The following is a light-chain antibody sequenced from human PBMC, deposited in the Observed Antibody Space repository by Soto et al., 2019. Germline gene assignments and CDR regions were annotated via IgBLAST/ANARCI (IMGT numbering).Light chain of an antibody. CDR3: CTTAGRGTFADV. V-gene: IGLV2-11*01. CDR2: DVS. J-gene: IGLJ1*01. CDR1: SRDGGCYNY. Sequence: QSALTQPRSVSGSPGQSVTITCTGTSRDGGCYNYVSWYQQHPGKPPKLMIYDVSKRPSGVPDRFSGSKSGNSASLTVSGLPPEDDVDYCCCTTAGRGTFADVFGTGTKLTVL.